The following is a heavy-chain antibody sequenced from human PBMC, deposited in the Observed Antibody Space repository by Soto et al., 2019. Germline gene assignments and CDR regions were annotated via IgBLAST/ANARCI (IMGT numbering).Heavy chain of an antibody. CDR2: IKSYTNGGTT. CDR1: GFTFSNAW. V-gene: IGHV3-15*01. CDR3: TTDDPINKY. J-gene: IGHJ4*02. Sequence: DVQVVESGGDLVKPGGSLRLSCAASGFTFSNAWMSWVRQAPGKGLEWVGRIKSYTNGGTTDYAAPVKGRFAISRDDSKNTLYLQMNSLKTEDAGGYYCTTDDPINKYWGQGTLVTVSS.